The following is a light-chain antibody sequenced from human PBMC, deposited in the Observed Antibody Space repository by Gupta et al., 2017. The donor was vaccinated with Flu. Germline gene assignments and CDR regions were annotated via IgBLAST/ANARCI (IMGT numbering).Light chain of an antibody. CDR3: QQENSCPFT. V-gene: IGKV1-16*01. CDR1: QGISNY. Sequence: DIQMTQSPSSLSASVGDRVTLTCRASQGISNYLAWFQQKPGKAPKSLIYAASRLKSGVPSRFSGSGSGTDFTLTISSRQPEDFATYYCQQENSCPFTFGRGTKVEIK. CDR2: AAS. J-gene: IGKJ4*01.